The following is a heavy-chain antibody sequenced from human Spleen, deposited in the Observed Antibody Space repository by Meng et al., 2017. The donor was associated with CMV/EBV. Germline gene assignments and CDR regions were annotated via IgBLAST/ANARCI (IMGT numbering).Heavy chain of an antibody. J-gene: IGHJ3*02. Sequence: GGSLRLSCAASGFTFSKYAMSWVRQAPGKGLEWVSAISGSGGSPYYTDSVKGRFTISRDNSKNTLYLEMNSLRVEDTAVYYCAKVAGSFPYDAFDMWGQGTMVTVSS. D-gene: IGHD3-10*01. CDR2: ISGSGGSP. CDR3: AKVAGSFPYDAFDM. CDR1: GFTFSKYA. V-gene: IGHV3-23*01.